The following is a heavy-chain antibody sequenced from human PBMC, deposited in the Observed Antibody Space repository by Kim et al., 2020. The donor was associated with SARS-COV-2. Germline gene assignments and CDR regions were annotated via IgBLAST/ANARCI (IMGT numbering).Heavy chain of an antibody. J-gene: IGHJ4*02. CDR1: GYTFTGYY. Sequence: ASVKVSCKASGYTFTGYYIHWVRQAPGQGLEWLGWITPNNGGTNSAQKFQGRVTMTRDTSINTAYMELSRLTSDDAAVYYCARDGVVGASRVFDFWGQGTLVTVSS. CDR2: ITPNNGGT. D-gene: IGHD1-26*01. CDR3: ARDGVVGASRVFDF. V-gene: IGHV1-2*02.